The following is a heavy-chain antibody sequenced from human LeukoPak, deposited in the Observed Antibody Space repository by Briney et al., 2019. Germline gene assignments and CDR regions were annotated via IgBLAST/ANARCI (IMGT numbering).Heavy chain of an antibody. CDR2: IYYSGST. Sequence: SETLSLTCTVSGGSISSGDYSWSWIRQPPGKGLEWIGYIYYSGSTYYNPSLKSRVTISVDTSKNQFSLKLSSVTAADTAVYNCARRAIAARPDYMDVWGKGTTVTVSS. V-gene: IGHV4-30-4*01. J-gene: IGHJ6*03. CDR3: ARRAIAARPDYMDV. CDR1: GGSISSGDYS. D-gene: IGHD6-6*01.